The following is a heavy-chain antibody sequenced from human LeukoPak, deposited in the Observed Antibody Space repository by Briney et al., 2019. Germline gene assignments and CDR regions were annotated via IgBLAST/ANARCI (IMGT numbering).Heavy chain of an antibody. CDR1: GFTFSSYA. D-gene: IGHD6-13*01. CDR3: AKDRLAAAGNYYYYGLDV. V-gene: IGHV3-23*01. Sequence: GGSLRLSCAASGFTFSSYAMSWVRQAPGKGLEWVSAISGSGGSTYYADSVKGRFTISRDNSKNTLYLQMNSLRAEDTAVYYCAKDRLAAAGNYYYYGLDVWGQGTTVTVSS. CDR2: ISGSGGST. J-gene: IGHJ6*02.